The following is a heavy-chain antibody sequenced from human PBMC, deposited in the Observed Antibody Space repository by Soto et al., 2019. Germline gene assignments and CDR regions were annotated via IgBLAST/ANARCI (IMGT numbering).Heavy chain of an antibody. J-gene: IGHJ5*02. V-gene: IGHV1-69*02. CDR3: ASAAGRGGDWFDP. CDR2: IIPILGIA. CDR1: GGTFSSYP. Sequence: QVQLVQSGAEVKKPGSSVKVSCKASGGTFSSYPISWVRQAPGQGLEWMGRIIPILGIANYAQKFQGRVTITADKSTSTAYMELSSLRSEDTAVYYCASAAGRGGDWFDPWGQGTLVTVSS. D-gene: IGHD3-10*01.